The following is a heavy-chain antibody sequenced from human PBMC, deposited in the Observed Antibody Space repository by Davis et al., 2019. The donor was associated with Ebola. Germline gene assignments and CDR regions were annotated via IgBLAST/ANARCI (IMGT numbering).Heavy chain of an antibody. CDR1: VITFSSYA. CDR2: ISGDGSRT. CDR3: AKDLLWFGELCGMDV. J-gene: IGHJ6*04. D-gene: IGHD3-10*01. Sequence: PGGSLRLSCTDSVITFSSYAMTWVRQAPGKGLVWVSRISGDGSRTTYADSVKGRFTISRDNAKNTLYLQMDSLRAEDTAVYYCAKDLLWFGELCGMDVWGKGTTVTVSS. V-gene: IGHV3-74*01.